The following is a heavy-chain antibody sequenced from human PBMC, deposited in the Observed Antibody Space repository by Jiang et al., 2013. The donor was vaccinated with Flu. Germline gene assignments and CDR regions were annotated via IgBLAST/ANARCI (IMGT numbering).Heavy chain of an antibody. CDR1: GGTFSSYA. D-gene: IGHD6-19*01. CDR3: AGIAVAGTLYYGMDV. J-gene: IGHJ6*04. CDR2: IIPILGIA. V-gene: IGHV1-69*04. Sequence: SGAEVKKPGSSVKVSCKASGGTFSSYAISWVRQAPGQGLEWMGRIIPILGIANYAQKFQGRVTITADKSTSTAYMELSSLRSEDTAVYYCAGIAVAGTLYYGMDVWGKGTTVTVSS.